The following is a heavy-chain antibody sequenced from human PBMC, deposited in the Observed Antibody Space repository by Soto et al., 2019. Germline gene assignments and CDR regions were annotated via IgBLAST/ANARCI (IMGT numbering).Heavy chain of an antibody. V-gene: IGHV4-59*01. D-gene: IGHD2-15*01. J-gene: IGHJ5*02. CDR1: GGSISSYY. Sequence: TSETLPLTCTVAGGSISSYYWRWIRQPPGKGLEWIGYIYYSGSTNYNPSLKSRVTISVDTSKNQFSLKLSTVTAADTAVFYCARRPPVVVAATLLINWFDPWGQGTLVTVSS. CDR3: ARRPPVVVAATLLINWFDP. CDR2: IYYSGST.